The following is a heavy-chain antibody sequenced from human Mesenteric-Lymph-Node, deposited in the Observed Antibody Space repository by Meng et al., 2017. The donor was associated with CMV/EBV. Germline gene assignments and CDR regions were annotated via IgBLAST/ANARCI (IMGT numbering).Heavy chain of an antibody. V-gene: IGHV4-34*01. CDR3: AGSSKYRGYIVVVPAATNWFDP. J-gene: IGHJ5*02. CDR2: VNHSGST. D-gene: IGHD2-2*01. CDR1: GYD. Sequence: GYDWSWTRQRPGKGLEWIGEVNHSGSTNYNPSLKSRDTMSVDTSENQFSLKLSSVTAADTAVYYCAGSSKYRGYIVVVPAATNWFDPWGQGTLVTVSS.